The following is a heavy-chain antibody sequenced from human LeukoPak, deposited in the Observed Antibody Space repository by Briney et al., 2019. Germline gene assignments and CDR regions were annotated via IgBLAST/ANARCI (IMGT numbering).Heavy chain of an antibody. V-gene: IGHV3-13*05. CDR1: VFTFSSYD. D-gene: IGHD6-19*01. CDR3: ARGYSTGWYIYFDY. CDR2: IGTAGDP. J-gene: IGHJ4*02. Sequence: GGSLRLSCAASVFTFSSYDMHRVRQATGKGLEWVSAIGTAGDPYYPGSVKGRFTISRENAKNSLYLQMNSLRAGDTAVYYCARGYSTGWYIYFDYWGQGTLVTVSS.